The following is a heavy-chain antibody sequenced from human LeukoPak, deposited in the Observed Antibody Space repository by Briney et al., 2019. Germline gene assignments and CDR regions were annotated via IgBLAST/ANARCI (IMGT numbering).Heavy chain of an antibody. D-gene: IGHD6-13*01. Sequence: SGESLRISCKGSGYSFTSYWISWVRQMPGKGLEWMERIDPSDSYTNYSPSFQGHVTISADKSISTAYLQWSSLKASDTAMYYCARDLGDSSSCLDYWGQGTLVTVSS. J-gene: IGHJ4*02. CDR1: GYSFTSYW. CDR2: IDPSDSYT. V-gene: IGHV5-10-1*01. CDR3: ARDLGDSSSCLDY.